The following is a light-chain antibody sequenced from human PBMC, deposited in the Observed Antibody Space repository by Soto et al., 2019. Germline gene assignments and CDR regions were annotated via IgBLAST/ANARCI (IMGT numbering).Light chain of an antibody. J-gene: IGKJ1*01. V-gene: IGKV3-15*01. CDR2: GAS. Sequence: IVVPGCPPTMSVTPEERDTLSSRASQSVSSNLAWYQQKPGQAPRLLIYGASTRATGILARFSGSGSGTEFTLTISSLQSEDFAVYYCQQYNYAWSFGQGTTVDI. CDR1: QSVSSN. CDR3: QQYNYAWS.